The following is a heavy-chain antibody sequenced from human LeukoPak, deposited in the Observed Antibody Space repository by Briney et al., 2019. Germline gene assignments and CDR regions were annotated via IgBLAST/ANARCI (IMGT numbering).Heavy chain of an antibody. Sequence: SETLSLTCTVSGASFNPYYWSWIRQPPGKGLEWIGYIYDSGKTIYNPSLKSRVTISEDTSKNQFSLKLSSVTAAGTAVYYCSIGGYGVAFDFWSQGTMVTVPS. CDR1: GASFNPYY. D-gene: IGHD2-15*01. CDR3: SIGGYGVAFDF. J-gene: IGHJ3*01. CDR2: IYDSGKT. V-gene: IGHV4-59*01.